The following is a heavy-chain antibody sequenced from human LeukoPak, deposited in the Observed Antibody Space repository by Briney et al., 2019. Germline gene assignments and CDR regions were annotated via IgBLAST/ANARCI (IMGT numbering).Heavy chain of an antibody. Sequence: GGSLRLSCAVSGFTFIDYAMNGVGQAPGKGLEWVASIRGNIGRTYYTDSGKGRLTIGRDNSKNTLCMQMNSMRTEDTVIICVAKRKGAVYAKFPVSSIDFWGQGVLVTVSS. CDR3: AKRKGAVYAKFPVSSIDF. CDR2: IRGNIGRT. D-gene: IGHD2-8*01. CDR1: GFTFIDYA. J-gene: IGHJ4*02. V-gene: IGHV3-23*01.